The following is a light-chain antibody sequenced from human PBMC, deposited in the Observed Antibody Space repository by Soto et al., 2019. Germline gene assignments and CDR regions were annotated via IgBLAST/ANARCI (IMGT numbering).Light chain of an antibody. J-gene: IGLJ1*01. Sequence: QSALTQPPSASGSPGQSVTISCTGTSSDVGGYNLVSWYQQHPGKAPKLLIYEVSERPSGVPDRFSGSKSGNTASLTASGLKSEVGADNKCTSLANSHNSVSATEPKVPLL. CDR3: TSLANSHNSV. CDR2: EVS. V-gene: IGLV2-8*01. CDR1: SSDVGGYNL.